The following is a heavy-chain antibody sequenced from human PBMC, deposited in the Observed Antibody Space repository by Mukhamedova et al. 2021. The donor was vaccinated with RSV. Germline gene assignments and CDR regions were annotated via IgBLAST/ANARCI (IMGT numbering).Heavy chain of an antibody. Sequence: QWYQRRVTMTRDTSISTFYMELSSLRSEDTDVYYCARDGGLTGTGWFDPWGQGTMVTVSS. V-gene: IGHV1-8*01. D-gene: IGHD1/OR15-1a*01. J-gene: IGHJ5*02. CDR3: ARDGGLTGTGWFDP.